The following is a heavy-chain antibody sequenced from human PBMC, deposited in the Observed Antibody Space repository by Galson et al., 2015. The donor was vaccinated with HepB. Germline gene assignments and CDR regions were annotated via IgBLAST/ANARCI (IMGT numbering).Heavy chain of an antibody. CDR2: ISYDGSNK. Sequence: SLRLSCAASGFTFSKYGMHWVRQAPGKGLEWVAVISYDGSNKYYADSVKGRFTISRDNSKNTLYLQMNSLRAEDTALYYCAKDPYLYSALAGTMAGFDYWGQGILVTVSS. CDR1: GFTFSKYG. V-gene: IGHV3-30*18. CDR3: AKDPYLYSALAGTMAGFDY. D-gene: IGHD6-19*01. J-gene: IGHJ4*02.